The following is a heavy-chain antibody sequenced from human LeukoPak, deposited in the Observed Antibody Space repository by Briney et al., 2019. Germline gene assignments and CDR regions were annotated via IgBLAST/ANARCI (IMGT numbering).Heavy chain of an antibody. CDR1: GFTFSSYA. CDR3: AKEVLDIVATAAWFDP. Sequence: GGSLRLSCAASGFTFSSYAMSWVRQAPGKGLEWVSAISGSGGSTYYADSVKGRFTISRDNSKNTLYLQMNSLRAEDMAVYYCAKEVLDIVATAAWFDPWGQGTLVTVSS. CDR2: ISGSGGST. V-gene: IGHV3-23*01. J-gene: IGHJ5*02. D-gene: IGHD5-12*01.